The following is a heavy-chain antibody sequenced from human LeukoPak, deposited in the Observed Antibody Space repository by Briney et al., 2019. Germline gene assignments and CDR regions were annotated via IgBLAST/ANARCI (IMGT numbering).Heavy chain of an antibody. CDR2: ISYDGSNK. J-gene: IGHJ4*02. Sequence: GRSLRLSCAASGFTFSSYAMHWVRQAPGKGLEWVAVISYDGSNKYYADSVKGRFTISRDNSKTTLYLQMNSLRAEDTAVYYCARETPRRGETRDGYRWGQGTLVTVSS. CDR3: ARETPRRGETRDGYR. D-gene: IGHD5-24*01. V-gene: IGHV3-30-3*01. CDR1: GFTFSSYA.